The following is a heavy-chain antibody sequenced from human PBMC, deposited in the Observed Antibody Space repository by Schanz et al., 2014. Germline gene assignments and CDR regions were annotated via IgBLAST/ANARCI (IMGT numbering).Heavy chain of an antibody. V-gene: IGHV3-30*07. D-gene: IGHD6-19*01. J-gene: IGHJ4*02. CDR1: GFTFRSHA. CDR3: AKAGSGWSTAGYYY. CDR2: ISHDGSKK. Sequence: QVQLVASGGCVVQPGRSLRLSCAASGFTFRSHAMHWVRQAPGKGLEWGAVISHDGSKKYYADSVKGRFSISRENSKSILYLQMNSLRAEDTAVYYCAKAGSGWSTAGYYYWGQGTLXAVSS.